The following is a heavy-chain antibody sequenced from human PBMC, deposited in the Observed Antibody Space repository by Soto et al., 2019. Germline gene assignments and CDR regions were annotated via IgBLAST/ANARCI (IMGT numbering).Heavy chain of an antibody. Sequence: SVKVSCKASGGTFSSYAISWVRQAPGQGLEWMGGIIPIFGTANYAQKFQGRVTITADKSTSTAYMELSSLRSEDTAVYYCARDAPGRKNYYGMDVWGQGTTVTVSS. J-gene: IGHJ6*02. V-gene: IGHV1-69*06. CDR3: ARDAPGRKNYYGMDV. CDR1: GGTFSSYA. CDR2: IIPIFGTA.